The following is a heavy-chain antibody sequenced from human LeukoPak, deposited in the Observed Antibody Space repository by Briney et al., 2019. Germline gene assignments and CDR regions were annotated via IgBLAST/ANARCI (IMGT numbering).Heavy chain of an antibody. CDR3: ARDHVAMVRGPRTLYNWFDP. Sequence: ASVKVSCKASGYTFTSYGISWVRQAPGQGLEWMGWISAYNGNTNYAQKLRGRVTMTTDTSTSTAYMELRSLRSDDTAVYYCARDHVAMVRGPRTLYNWFDPWGQGTLVTVSS. V-gene: IGHV1-18*04. CDR2: ISAYNGNT. CDR1: GYTFTSYG. J-gene: IGHJ5*02. D-gene: IGHD3-10*01.